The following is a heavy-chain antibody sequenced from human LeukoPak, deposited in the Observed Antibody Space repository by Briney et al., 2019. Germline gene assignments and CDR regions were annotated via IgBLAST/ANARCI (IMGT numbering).Heavy chain of an antibody. CDR2: ISYDGSNK. V-gene: IGHV3-30-3*01. CDR3: AKDGFSYYYDSSGQKDY. J-gene: IGHJ4*02. CDR1: GFTFSSYA. Sequence: GGSLRLSCAASGFTFSSYAMHWVRQAPGKGLEWVAVISYDGSNKYYADSVKGRFTISRDNSKNTLYLQMNSLRAEDTAVYYCAKDGFSYYYDSSGQKDYWGQGTLVTVSS. D-gene: IGHD3-22*01.